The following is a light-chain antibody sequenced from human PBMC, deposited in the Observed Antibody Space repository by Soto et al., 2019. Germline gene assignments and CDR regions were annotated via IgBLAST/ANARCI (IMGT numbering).Light chain of an antibody. V-gene: IGKV1-39*01. CDR2: TAS. Sequence: DIEMTQSPSSLSASVGDRVTITCRASQNINNYLNWYQQKPGKAPQLLIYTASSLQSGVPSRFSGSGSGTEFTLSISSLQPDDFATYYCQQYNTYSTFGQGTRLEIK. CDR1: QNINNY. CDR3: QQYNTYST. J-gene: IGKJ5*01.